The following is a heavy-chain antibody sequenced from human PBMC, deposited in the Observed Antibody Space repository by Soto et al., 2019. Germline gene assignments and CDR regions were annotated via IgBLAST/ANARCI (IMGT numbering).Heavy chain of an antibody. D-gene: IGHD3-10*01. CDR1: GGTFSSYA. V-gene: IGHV1-69*01. J-gene: IGHJ6*02. CDR3: AREDGRWFGDNVGYYYYYGMDV. CDR2: IIPIFGTA. Sequence: QVQLVQSGAEVKKPGSSVKVSCKASGGTFSSYAISWVRQAPGQGLEWMGGIIPIFGTANYAQKFQGRVTITADESTSTAYMELSSLRSEDTAVYYCAREDGRWFGDNVGYYYYYGMDVWGQGTTVTVSS.